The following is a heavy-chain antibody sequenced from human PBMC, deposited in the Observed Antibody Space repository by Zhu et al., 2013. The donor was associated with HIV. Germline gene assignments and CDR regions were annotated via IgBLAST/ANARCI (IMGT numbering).Heavy chain of an antibody. D-gene: IGHD1-26*01. CDR1: GGTFSSYA. V-gene: IGHV1-69*01. CDR2: IIPIFGTA. J-gene: IGHJ6*02. Sequence: QVQLVQSGAEVKKPGSSVKVSCKASGGTFSSYAISWVRQAPGQGLEWTGGIIPIFGTANYAQKFQGRVTITADESTSTAYMELSSLRSEDTAVYYCARTRYGGSYYYYYGMDVWGQGTTVTVSS. CDR3: ARTRYGGSYYYYYGMDV.